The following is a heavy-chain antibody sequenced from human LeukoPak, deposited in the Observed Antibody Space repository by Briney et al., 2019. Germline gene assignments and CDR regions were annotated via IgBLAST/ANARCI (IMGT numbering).Heavy chain of an antibody. CDR3: AREIGAFAFVNCSGGSCYSSWFDP. CDR2: NYYSGST. Sequence: SETLSLTCTVSGGCLCSYYWSWIGQPPRKGLEWVGDNYYSGSTNYKPSLNSRVTISVDTSKNQFSLKLSSVTAADTAVYYCAREIGAFAFVNCSGGSCYSSWFDPWGQGTLVTVSS. CDR1: GGCLCSYY. V-gene: IGHV4-59*01. D-gene: IGHD2-15*01. J-gene: IGHJ5*02.